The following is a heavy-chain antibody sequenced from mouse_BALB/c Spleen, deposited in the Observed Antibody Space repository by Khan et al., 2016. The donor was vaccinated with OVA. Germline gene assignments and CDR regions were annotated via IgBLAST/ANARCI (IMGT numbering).Heavy chain of an antibody. CDR3: ASGDFLLRLRGMAY. CDR1: GDTFSDYA. D-gene: IGHD1-1*01. V-gene: IGHV1S137*01. Sequence: QVQLKESGPEVVRPGVSVKISCKGSGDTFSDYAMHWVKQSHAKSLEWIGVISTYNGNTSYNHKFKGKATMSVDKSSSTAYLELARLPSEDSAIYYCASGDFLLRLRGMAYWGQGTSVTVSS. CDR2: ISTYNGNT. J-gene: IGHJ4*01.